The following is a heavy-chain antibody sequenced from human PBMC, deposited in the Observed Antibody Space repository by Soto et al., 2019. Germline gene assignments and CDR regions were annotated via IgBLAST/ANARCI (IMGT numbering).Heavy chain of an antibody. D-gene: IGHD3-3*01. CDR2: IWYDGSNK. CDR1: GFTFSSYG. J-gene: IGHJ6*04. CDR3: ARDLYYDFLDV. V-gene: IGHV3-33*01. Sequence: GGSLRLSCAASGFTFSSYGMHWVRQAPGKGLEWVAVIWYDGSNKYYADSVKGRFTISRDNSKNTLYLQMNSLRAEDXAVYYCARDLYYDFLDVWGKGTTVTVSS.